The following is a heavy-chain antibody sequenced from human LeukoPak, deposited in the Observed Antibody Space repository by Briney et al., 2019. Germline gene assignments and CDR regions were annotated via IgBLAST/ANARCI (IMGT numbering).Heavy chain of an antibody. CDR1: GFTFSSYE. D-gene: IGHD6-13*01. CDR2: ISSSGSTI. J-gene: IGHJ4*01. V-gene: IGHV3-48*03. CDR3: ARDGTAPGLYFDL. Sequence: PGGSLRLSCAASGFTFSSYEMNWVRQAPGKGLEWVSYISSSGSTIYYADSVKGRFTLSRDNTKNSLYLQMSSLRAEDTAVYYCARDGTAPGLYFDLWGQGTLVTVSS.